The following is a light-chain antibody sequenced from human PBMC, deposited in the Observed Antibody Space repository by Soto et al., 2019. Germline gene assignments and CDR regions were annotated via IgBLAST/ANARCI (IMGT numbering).Light chain of an antibody. CDR3: QPSYRTPHT. Sequence: DIPMTQSPSSLSASVGDRVTITCRASQGVSAYLLWYQQRQGRAPKLLIHAASNLLSGVPSRFSGSGSGTNFTLTISRLQPEDFATYCCQPSYRTPHTFGQGTKLETK. CDR1: QGVSAY. J-gene: IGKJ2*01. CDR2: AAS. V-gene: IGKV1-39*01.